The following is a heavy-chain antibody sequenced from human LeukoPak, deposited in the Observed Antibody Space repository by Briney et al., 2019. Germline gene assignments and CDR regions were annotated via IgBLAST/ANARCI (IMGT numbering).Heavy chain of an antibody. J-gene: IGHJ4*02. CDR2: ISGSGGST. Sequence: GGSLRLSCAASGFAFSSYSMTWVRQAPGKGLEWVSAISGSGGSTYYADSVKGRFTISRDNSKNTLYLQMNSLRAEDTAVYYCAKGGEVLWFGELYYFDYWGQGTLVTVSS. CDR1: GFAFSSYS. V-gene: IGHV3-23*01. D-gene: IGHD3-10*01. CDR3: AKGGEVLWFGELYYFDY.